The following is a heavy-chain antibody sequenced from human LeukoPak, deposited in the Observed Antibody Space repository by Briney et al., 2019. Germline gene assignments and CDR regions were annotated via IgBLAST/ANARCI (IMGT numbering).Heavy chain of an antibody. J-gene: IGHJ4*02. CDR3: ARGRGYCTNGVCYRRAIDY. V-gene: IGHV4-34*01. Sequence: SETLSLTCAVYGGSFSGHYWSWIRQPPGKGLEWIGEINHSGSTNYNPSLKSRVTISVDTSKNQFSLKLSSVTAADTAVYYCARGRGYCTNGVCYRRAIDYWGQGTLVTVSS. CDR1: GGSFSGHY. CDR2: INHSGST. D-gene: IGHD2-8*01.